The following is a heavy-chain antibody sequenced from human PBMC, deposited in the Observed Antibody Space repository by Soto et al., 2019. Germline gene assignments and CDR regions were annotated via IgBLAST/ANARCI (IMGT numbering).Heavy chain of an antibody. Sequence: PSETLSLTCTVSGGSISSYYWSWIRQPAGKGLEWIGRIYTSGSTNYNPSLKSRVTMSVDTSKNQFSLKLSSVTAADTAVYYCAGEPLYCSGGSCYPPNFDYWGQGTLVTVSS. CDR2: IYTSGST. V-gene: IGHV4-4*07. D-gene: IGHD2-15*01. CDR1: GGSISSYY. CDR3: AGEPLYCSGGSCYPPNFDY. J-gene: IGHJ4*02.